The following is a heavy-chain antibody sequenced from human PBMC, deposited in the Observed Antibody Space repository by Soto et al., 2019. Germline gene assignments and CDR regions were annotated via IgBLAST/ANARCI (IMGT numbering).Heavy chain of an antibody. CDR2: ISGSAART. V-gene: IGHV3-23*01. Sequence: VQVLESGGGLVQPGGSLRLSCSVSGFAFGGFTMTWVRQAPGKGLEWVSSISGSAARTYYADSVQGRITISRDNSKSTLYLQMHSLRVEDTAEYYCTRGGVGTTGSCDFWGQGTLVAVSS. CDR3: TRGGVGTTGSCDF. J-gene: IGHJ4*02. CDR1: GFAFGGFT. D-gene: IGHD6-13*01.